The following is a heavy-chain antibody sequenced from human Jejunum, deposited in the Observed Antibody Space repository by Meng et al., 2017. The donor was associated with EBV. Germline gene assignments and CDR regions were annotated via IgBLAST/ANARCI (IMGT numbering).Heavy chain of an antibody. CDR1: GFTFNSHT. J-gene: IGHJ5*02. CDR2: ITDSGGST. CDR3: AKLTRA. V-gene: IGHV3-23*04. Sequence: VSLGGSGGGLVRPGGSLGLSCAASGFTFNSHTMSWVRQAPGKGLEWVSAITDSGGSTYYTDSVKGRFTISRDNSKNTLYLQMNSLRAEDTAVYYCAKLTRAWGQGTLVTVSS.